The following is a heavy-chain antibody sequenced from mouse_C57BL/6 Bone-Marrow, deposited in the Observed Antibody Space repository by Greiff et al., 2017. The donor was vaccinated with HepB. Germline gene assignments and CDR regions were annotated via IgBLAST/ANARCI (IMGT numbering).Heavy chain of an antibody. D-gene: IGHD3-3*01. V-gene: IGHV3-6*01. Sequence: ESGPGLVKPSQSLSLTCSVTGYSITSGYYWNWIRQFPGNKLEWMGYISYDGSNNYNPSLKNRISITRDTSKNQFFLKLNSVTTEDTATYYCARVKGHWYFDVCGTGTTVTVSS. CDR2: ISYDGSN. CDR3: ARVKGHWYFDV. J-gene: IGHJ1*03. CDR1: GYSITSGYY.